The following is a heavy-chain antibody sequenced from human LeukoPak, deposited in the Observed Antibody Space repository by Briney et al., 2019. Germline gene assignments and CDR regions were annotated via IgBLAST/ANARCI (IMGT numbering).Heavy chain of an antibody. CDR3: ARGVGSGSYYGIDY. D-gene: IGHD3-10*01. CDR1: GGSISSYY. Sequence: SETLSLTCTVSGGSISSYYWSWIRQPPGKGLAWIGYIYYSGSTNYNPSLKSRVTISVDTSKNQFSLKLSSVTAADTAVYYCARGVGSGSYYGIDYWGQGTLVTVSS. V-gene: IGHV4-59*12. CDR2: IYYSGST. J-gene: IGHJ4*02.